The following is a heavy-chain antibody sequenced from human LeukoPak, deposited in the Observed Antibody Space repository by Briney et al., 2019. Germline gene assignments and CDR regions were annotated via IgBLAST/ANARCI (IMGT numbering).Heavy chain of an antibody. V-gene: IGHV4-59*01. CDR3: ARGQADIVATMKY. Sequence: SETLSLTCTVSGGSISNYFWNWIRQPPGKGLEWIGFIHYSGSTNYNPSLKSRVAISVGSSNNQFSLKLSSVTAADAAVYFCARGQADIVATMKYWGQGTLVTVSS. CDR1: GGSISNYF. D-gene: IGHD5-12*01. J-gene: IGHJ4*02. CDR2: IHYSGST.